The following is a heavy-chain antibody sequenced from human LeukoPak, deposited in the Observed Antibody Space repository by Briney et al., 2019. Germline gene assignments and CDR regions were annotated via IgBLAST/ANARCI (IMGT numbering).Heavy chain of an antibody. D-gene: IGHD3-9*01. CDR2: IYHSGST. V-gene: IGHV4-30-2*01. CDR3: ARSYYDFLTGYYKEGYFDY. Sequence: TLSLTCAVSGGSISSGGYSWSWIRQPPGQGLEWIGYIYHSGSTYYNPSLKSRVTISIDRSKNEFSLKLSSVTAADTAVYYCARSYYDFLTGYYKEGYFDYWGQGTLVTVSS. CDR1: GGSISSGGYS. J-gene: IGHJ4*02.